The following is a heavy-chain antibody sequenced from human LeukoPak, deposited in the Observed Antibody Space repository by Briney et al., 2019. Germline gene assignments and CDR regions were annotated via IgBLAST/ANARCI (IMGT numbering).Heavy chain of an antibody. V-gene: IGHV1-69*05. Sequence: SVKVSCKASGGTFSSYAISWVRHAPGQGLEWMGGIIPIFGTANYAQKFQGRVTITTDESTSTAYMELSSLRSEDTAVYYCASRDNWNYDYYYYMDVWGKGTTVTVSS. CDR2: IIPIFGTA. D-gene: IGHD1-20*01. CDR3: ASRDNWNYDYYYYMDV. J-gene: IGHJ6*03. CDR1: GGTFSSYA.